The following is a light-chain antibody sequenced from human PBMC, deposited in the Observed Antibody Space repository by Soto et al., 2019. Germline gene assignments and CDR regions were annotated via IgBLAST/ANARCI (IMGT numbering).Light chain of an antibody. CDR3: QQRHMWPIT. Sequence: DIVLTQSPGTLSLSPGERATLSCRASQSVSSRYLAWYQLKLGQAPRLLIYDAYNRATGIPPRFSGSGSGTDFTLTISSLEPEGSAVYYCQQRHMWPITFGQGTRLEIK. J-gene: IGKJ5*01. CDR1: QSVSSRY. V-gene: IGKV3-11*01. CDR2: DAY.